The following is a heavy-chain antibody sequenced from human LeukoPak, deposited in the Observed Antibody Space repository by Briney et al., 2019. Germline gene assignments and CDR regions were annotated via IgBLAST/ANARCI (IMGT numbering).Heavy chain of an antibody. CDR1: GGSISSYY. CDR2: IYYSGST. CDR3: AIDLSSGSVY. J-gene: IGHJ4*02. D-gene: IGHD6-19*01. V-gene: IGHV4-59*01. Sequence: MSSETLSLTCTVSGGSISSYYWSWIRQPPGKGLEWIGYIYYSGSTNYNPSLKSRVTISVDTSKNQFSLKLSSVTAADTAVYYCAIDLSSGSVYWGQGTLVTVSS.